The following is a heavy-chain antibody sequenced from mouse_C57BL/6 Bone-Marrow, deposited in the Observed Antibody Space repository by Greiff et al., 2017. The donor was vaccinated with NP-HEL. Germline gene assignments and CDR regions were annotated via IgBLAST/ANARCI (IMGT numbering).Heavy chain of an antibody. CDR1: GYTFTDYY. D-gene: IGHD1-1*01. CDR2: INPYNGGT. V-gene: IGHV1-19*01. Sequence: EVKVVESGPVLVKPGASVKMSCKASGYTFTDYYMNWVKQSHGKSLEWIGVINPYNGGTSYNQKFKGKATLTVDKSSSTAYMELNSLTSEDSAVYYCARSGYYGFDYWGQGTTLTVSS. CDR3: ARSGYYGFDY. J-gene: IGHJ2*01.